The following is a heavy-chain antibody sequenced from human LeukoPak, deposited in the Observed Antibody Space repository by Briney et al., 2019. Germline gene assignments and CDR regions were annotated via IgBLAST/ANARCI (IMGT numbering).Heavy chain of an antibody. V-gene: IGHV4-59*08. CDR3: ARTRGYSYGTTFLDY. J-gene: IGHJ4*02. CDR2: IYYSGSI. CDR1: GGSISTYY. Sequence: SETLSLTCTVSGGSISTYYWSWIRQPPGKGLEWIGYIYYSGSINYNPSLKSRVTISVDTSKNQFSLKLSSVTAADTAVYYCARTRGYSYGTTFLDYWGQGTLVTVSS. D-gene: IGHD5-18*01.